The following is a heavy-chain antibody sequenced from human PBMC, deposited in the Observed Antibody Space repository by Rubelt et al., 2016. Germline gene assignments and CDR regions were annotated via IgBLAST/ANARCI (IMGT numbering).Heavy chain of an antibody. J-gene: IGHJ4*02. CDR1: GGSFSGYY. V-gene: IGHV4-34*01. CDR3: ARGHGYCSGGSCYYFDY. Sequence: QVQLQQWGAGLLKPSETLSLTCAVYGGSFSGYYWSWIRQPPGKGLEWIGEINHSGSTNYTPSLKSRFPISVAPSTNQFSLGLSSVTAADTAVYYCARGHGYCSGGSCYYFDYWGQGTLVTVSS. D-gene: IGHD2-15*01. CDR2: INHSGST.